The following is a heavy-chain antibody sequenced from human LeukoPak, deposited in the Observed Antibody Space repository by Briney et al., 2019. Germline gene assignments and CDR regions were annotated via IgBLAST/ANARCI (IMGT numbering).Heavy chain of an antibody. J-gene: IGHJ5*02. D-gene: IGHD2-2*02. Sequence: GGSLRLSCAAAGFTFSSYSMNWVRQAPGKGLEWVSSISSSSSYIYYADSVKGRFTISRDNAKNSLYLQMNSLRAEDTAVYYCARSLVVPAAIREVNWFDPWGQGTLVTVSS. CDR1: GFTFSSYS. V-gene: IGHV3-21*01. CDR3: ARSLVVPAAIREVNWFDP. CDR2: ISSSSSYI.